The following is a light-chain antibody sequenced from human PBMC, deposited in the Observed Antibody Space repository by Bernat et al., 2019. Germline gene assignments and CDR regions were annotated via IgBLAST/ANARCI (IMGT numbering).Light chain of an antibody. CDR3: QQYYGYPYT. V-gene: IGKV1-8*01. J-gene: IGKJ2*01. Sequence: AIRMTQSPSSFSASTGDRVAITCRASQGVSSYLAWYQQKPGKAPKLLMYAASTLQSGVPSRFSGSGSGTDFTLTISCLQSEDFATYYCQQYYGYPYTFGQGTKLEIK. CDR2: AAS. CDR1: QGVSSY.